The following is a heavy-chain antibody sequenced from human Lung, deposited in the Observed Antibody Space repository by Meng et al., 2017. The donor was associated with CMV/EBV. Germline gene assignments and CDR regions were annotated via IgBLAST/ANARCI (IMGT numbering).Heavy chain of an antibody. D-gene: IGHD3-10*01. CDR3: VGHQGGPREGVRLV. V-gene: IGHV3-30*02. CDR1: GIIFNTHG. J-gene: IGHJ4*02. CDR2: MWLDGTER. Sequence: GGSLRLXCAASGIIFNTHGIHWLRKAPGKGLEWVAFMWLDGTERYNEKIVKGRFTGSRDKSKNTVFLQLSSLRVEDTAVYYCVGHQGGPREGVRLVWGQGTXVTVSS.